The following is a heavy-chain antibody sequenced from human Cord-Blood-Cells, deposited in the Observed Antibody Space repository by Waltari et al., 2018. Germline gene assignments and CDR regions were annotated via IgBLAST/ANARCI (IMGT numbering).Heavy chain of an antibody. CDR1: GYTFTGYY. J-gene: IGHJ4*02. D-gene: IGHD3-22*01. Sequence: QVQLVQSGAEVKKPGASAKVSCKASGYTFTGYYLHGVRQAPGQGLEWMGWINPNSGGTNYAQKFQGRVTMTRDTSISTAYMELSRLRSDDTAVYYCARDEGANYDSSGYFDYWGQGTLVTVSS. V-gene: IGHV1-2*02. CDR2: INPNSGGT. CDR3: ARDEGANYDSSGYFDY.